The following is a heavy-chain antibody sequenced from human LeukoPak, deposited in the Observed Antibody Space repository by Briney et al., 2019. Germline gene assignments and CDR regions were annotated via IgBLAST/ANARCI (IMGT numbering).Heavy chain of an antibody. J-gene: IGHJ4*02. D-gene: IGHD3-10*01. CDR3: ARSSFAGITMVRGASYFDY. V-gene: IGHV3-48*03. CDR2: ISSSGSTI. CDR1: GFTFSSYE. Sequence: GGSLRLSCAASGFTFSSYEMNWVRQAPGKGLEWVSYISSSGSTIYYADSVKGRFTISRDNAKNSLYLQMNSLRAEDTAVYYCARSSFAGITMVRGASYFDYWGQGTLVTVSS.